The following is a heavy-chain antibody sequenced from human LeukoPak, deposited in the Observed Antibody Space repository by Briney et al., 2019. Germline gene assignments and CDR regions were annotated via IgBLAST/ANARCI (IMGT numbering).Heavy chain of an antibody. V-gene: IGHV3-53*01. CDR2: IYSGGST. J-gene: IGHJ4*02. CDR3: ARNEYSGSLDY. D-gene: IGHD1-26*01. Sequence: GGSLRLSCAASGFTVSSNYMSWVRQAPGKGLEWVSVIYSGGSTYYADSVKGRFTISRDNSKNTLYLQMNSLRAGDTAVYYCARNEYSGSLDYWGQGTLVTVSS. CDR1: GFTVSSNY.